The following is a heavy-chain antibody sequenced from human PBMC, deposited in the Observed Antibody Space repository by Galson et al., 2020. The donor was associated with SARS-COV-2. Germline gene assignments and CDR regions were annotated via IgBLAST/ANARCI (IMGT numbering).Heavy chain of an antibody. CDR1: GYTINELS. CDR3: ARWVGSSWYGDAFDI. CDR2: FDPEDGET. Sequence: ASVSVYCKVSGYTINELSMHWVRQAPGKGLEWMGGFDPEDGETIYAQKFQGRVTMTEDTSTDTAYMELSSLRSEDTAVYYCARWVGSSWYGDAFDIWGQGTMVTVSS. J-gene: IGHJ3*02. D-gene: IGHD6-13*01. V-gene: IGHV1-24*01.